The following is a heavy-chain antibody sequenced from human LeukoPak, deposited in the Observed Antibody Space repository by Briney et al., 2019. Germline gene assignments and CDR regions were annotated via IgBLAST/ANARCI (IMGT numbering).Heavy chain of an antibody. D-gene: IGHD3-9*01. CDR2: FDPEDGET. CDR1: GYTLTELS. J-gene: IGHJ6*04. CDR3: ATLNIGPDYDILTGYAQTKYGMDV. Sequence: GASVKVSCKVSGYTLTELSMHWVRQAPGKGLEWMGGFDPEDGETIYAQKFQGRVTMTEDTSTDTAYMELSSLRSEDTAVYYCATLNIGPDYDILTGYAQTKYGMDVWGKGTTVTASS. V-gene: IGHV1-24*01.